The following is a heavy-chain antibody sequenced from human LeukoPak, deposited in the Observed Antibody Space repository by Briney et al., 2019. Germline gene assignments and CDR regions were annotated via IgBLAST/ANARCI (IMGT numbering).Heavy chain of an antibody. D-gene: IGHD1-26*01. CDR2: IYYSGST. CDR1: GGSISSSSYY. Sequence: PSETLSLTCTVSGGSISSSSYYWGWIRQPPGKGLEWIGSIYYSGSTYYNPSLKSRVTISVDTSKNQFSLKLSSVTAADTAVYYCARTSSVGATGVFYDAFDIWGQGTMVTVSS. V-gene: IGHV4-39*07. J-gene: IGHJ3*02. CDR3: ARTSSVGATGVFYDAFDI.